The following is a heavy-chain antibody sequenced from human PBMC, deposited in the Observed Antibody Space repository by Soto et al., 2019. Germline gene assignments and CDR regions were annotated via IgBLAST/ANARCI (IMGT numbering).Heavy chain of an antibody. CDR2: ITDIGGIT. D-gene: IGHD6-19*01. Sequence: PGGSLRLWSAASGFTFGAHGMSGVRQSPGKRLELLSAITDIGGITFYADLVKCRLTICRDNYKNKLYLQMNSLRADDTAVYYCAKERGGSGWRFDYCGPGTLVTVSS. V-gene: IGHV3-23*01. J-gene: IGHJ4*02. CDR3: AKERGGSGWRFDY. CDR1: GFTFGAHG.